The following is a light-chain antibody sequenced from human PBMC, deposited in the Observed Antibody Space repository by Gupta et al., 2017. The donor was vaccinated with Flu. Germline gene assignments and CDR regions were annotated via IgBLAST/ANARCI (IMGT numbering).Light chain of an antibody. J-gene: IGLJ2*01. V-gene: IGLV3-21*02. Sequence: EDKVVSKGLAWSPLNACPAPVLLVYGDSGRPSGIPERCSGSSFGSTATITTSRVEAGDEADYYCQGWDSSSDLLVFGGGTKLTVL. CDR2: GDS. CDR3: QGWDSSSDLLV. CDR1: KVVSKG.